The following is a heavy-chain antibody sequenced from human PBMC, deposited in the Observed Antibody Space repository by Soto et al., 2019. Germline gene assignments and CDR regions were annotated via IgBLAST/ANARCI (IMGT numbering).Heavy chain of an antibody. CDR2: IIPIFGTA. V-gene: IGHV1-69*13. CDR1: GGTFSSYA. J-gene: IGHJ3*02. Sequence: SVKVSCKASGGTFSSYAISWVRQAPGQGLEWMGGIIPIFGTANYAQKFQGRVTITADESTSTAYMELSSLRSEDTAVYYCSYYYDSSGYYTGSAFDIWGQGTMVT. CDR3: SYYYDSSGYYTGSAFDI. D-gene: IGHD3-22*01.